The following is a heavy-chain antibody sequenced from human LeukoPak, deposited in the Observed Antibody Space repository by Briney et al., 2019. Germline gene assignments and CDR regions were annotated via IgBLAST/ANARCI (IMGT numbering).Heavy chain of an antibody. CDR2: IYYSGST. V-gene: IGHV4-59*08. J-gene: IGHJ3*02. CDR1: GGSISSYY. CDR3: ARQGRVFGVVRRDDAFDI. Sequence: EASETLSLTCTVSGGSISSYYWSWIRQPPGKGLEWIGYIYYSGSTNYNPSLKSRVTISVDTSKNQFSLKLSSVTAADTAVYYCARQGRVFGVVRRDDAFDIWGQGTMVTVSS. D-gene: IGHD3-3*01.